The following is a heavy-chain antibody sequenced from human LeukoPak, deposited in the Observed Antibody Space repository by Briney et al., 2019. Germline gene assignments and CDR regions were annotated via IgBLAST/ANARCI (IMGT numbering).Heavy chain of an antibody. J-gene: IGHJ6*02. CDR1: GFTFSAYA. D-gene: IGHD1-26*01. CDR2: IGSDNKL. V-gene: IGHV3-23*01. Sequence: PGGSLRLSCEASGFTFSAYAMTWVRQAPGKGLEWVSSIGSDNKLHYSESVKGRFAISRDNSKSIVLLQLNSLRAEDTALYYCARDLHYYMAMDVWGQGTTVYVSS. CDR3: ARDLHYYMAMDV.